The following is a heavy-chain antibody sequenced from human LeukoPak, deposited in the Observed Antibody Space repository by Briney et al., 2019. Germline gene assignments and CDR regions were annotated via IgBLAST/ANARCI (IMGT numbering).Heavy chain of an antibody. D-gene: IGHD6-19*01. CDR2: IYGSGST. CDR3: ARPYSSGGHGAFDI. J-gene: IGHJ3*02. Sequence: SETLSLTCTVSGGSIRSYDWSSIRQPPGKGLEWIGHIYGSGSTNYNPSLKSRVTLSVDTSKNQFSLKLSSVTAADTAVYYCARPYSSGGHGAFDIWGQGTMVTVSS. CDR1: GGSIRSYD. V-gene: IGHV4-59*01.